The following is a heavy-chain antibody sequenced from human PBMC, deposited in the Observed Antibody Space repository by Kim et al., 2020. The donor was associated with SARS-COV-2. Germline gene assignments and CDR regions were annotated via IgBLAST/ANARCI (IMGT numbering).Heavy chain of an antibody. CDR3: ARPRLLQFGFFDL. CDR2: IKQDGSEK. V-gene: IGHV3-7*01. J-gene: IGHJ2*01. D-gene: IGHD2-21*01. CDR1: GFTLSTFW. Sequence: GGSLRLFCAASGFTLSTFWMNWVRQAPGKGLEWVANIKQDGSEKYYVDSVNGRFTISRDNAKNSLYLQMNSLRAEDTAVYYFARPRLLQFGFFDLCGRGT.